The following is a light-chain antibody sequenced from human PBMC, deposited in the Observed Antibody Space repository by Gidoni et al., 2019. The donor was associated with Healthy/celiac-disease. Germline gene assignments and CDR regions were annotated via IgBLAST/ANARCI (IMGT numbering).Light chain of an antibody. CDR2: GAS. CDR3: QQYGSSPYS. CDR1: QSVSSSY. J-gene: IGKJ2*03. Sequence: DIVLTQSPGTLSLSPVERATLSCRASQSVSSSYLAWYQQKPGQAPRLLRYGASSRATGIPDRFSDSGSGTDFTLTISRLEPEDFAVYYCQQYGSSPYSFGQGTKLEIK. V-gene: IGKV3-20*01.